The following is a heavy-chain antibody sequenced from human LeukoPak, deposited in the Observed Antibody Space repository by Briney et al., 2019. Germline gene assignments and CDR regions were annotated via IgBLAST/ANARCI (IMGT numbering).Heavy chain of an antibody. D-gene: IGHD4-17*01. CDR3: STAFYGAPLA. Sequence: GGSLRLSCAASGFTFSSYAMNWVRQAPGKGLEWVARITSKSYEGTTDYAAPVKGRFTISRDDSKNTLYLQMNSLEIEDTAVYYCSTAFYGAPLAWGQGTLVTVSS. CDR2: ITSKSYEGTT. V-gene: IGHV3-15*01. CDR1: GFTFSSYA. J-gene: IGHJ5*02.